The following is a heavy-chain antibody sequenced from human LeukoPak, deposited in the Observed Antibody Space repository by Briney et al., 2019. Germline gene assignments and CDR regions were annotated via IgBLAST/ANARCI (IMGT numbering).Heavy chain of an antibody. D-gene: IGHD6-13*01. CDR2: INWNGDSK. Sequence: GGSLRLSCAASGFTFDDYGMTWVRLIPGKGLEWVSGINWNGDSKGYADSVKGRFTISRDNAKSSLFLQMNSLRAEDTAFYYCARLAYPNYYYYYMDVWGKGTTVTVS. CDR1: GFTFDDYG. V-gene: IGHV3-20*04. J-gene: IGHJ6*03. CDR3: ARLAYPNYYYYYMDV.